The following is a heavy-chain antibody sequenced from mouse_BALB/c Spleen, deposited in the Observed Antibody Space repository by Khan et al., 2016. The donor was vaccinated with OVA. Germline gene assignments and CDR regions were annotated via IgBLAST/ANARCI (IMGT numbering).Heavy chain of an antibody. Sequence: QVQLQQSGPELVKPGASVKISCKTSGYTFTNSWINWVKQRPGQGPEWIGRIYPGDGNTHYNGKFRGKASLTADTSSSTAHMQLSSLTSVDSAVYCCARDGNLDYWGQGTTLTVSS. CDR3: ARDGNLDY. CDR2: IYPGDGNT. V-gene: IGHV1-82*01. CDR1: GYTFTNSW. D-gene: IGHD2-1*01. J-gene: IGHJ2*01.